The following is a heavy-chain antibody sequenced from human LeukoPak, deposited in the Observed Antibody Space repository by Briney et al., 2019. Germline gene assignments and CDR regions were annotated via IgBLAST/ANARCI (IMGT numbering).Heavy chain of an antibody. CDR1: GGSISSYY. Sequence: ETLSLTCTVSGGSISSYYWSWIRQPPGKGLEWIGYIYYSGSTNYNPSLKSRVTISVDTSKNQFSLKLSSVTAADTAVYYCARVIAARYYYYMDVWGKGTTVTVSS. CDR3: ARVIAARYYYYMDV. CDR2: IYYSGST. J-gene: IGHJ6*03. D-gene: IGHD6-6*01. V-gene: IGHV4-59*01.